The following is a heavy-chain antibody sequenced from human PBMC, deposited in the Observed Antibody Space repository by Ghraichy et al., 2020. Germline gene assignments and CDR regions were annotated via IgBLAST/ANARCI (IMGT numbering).Heavy chain of an antibody. V-gene: IGHV1-8*01. CDR2: MNPNSGNT. CDR3: ARAPYDYVWGSYRGVWFDP. J-gene: IGHJ5*02. D-gene: IGHD3-16*02. CDR1: GYTFTSYD. Sequence: ASVKVSCKASGYTFTSYDINWVRQATGQGLEWMGWMNPNSGNTGYAQKFQGRVTMTRNTSISTAYMELSSLRSEDTAVYYCARAPYDYVWGSYRGVWFDPWGQGTLVTVSS.